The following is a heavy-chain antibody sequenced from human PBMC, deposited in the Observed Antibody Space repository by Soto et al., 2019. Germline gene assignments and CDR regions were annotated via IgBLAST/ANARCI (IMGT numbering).Heavy chain of an antibody. Sequence: SGSLWKSGTDAGSVNIGGSCIIKKKRQPPGKGLEWIGSIYYSGSTYYTPSLKSRLSISIDTSKNQFSLRLSSVTAADTAVYYCARHRRAYRPNYYDSGSYWFDPWGQGTLVTVSS. CDR3: ARHRRAYRPNYYDSGSYWFDP. V-gene: IGHV4-39*01. D-gene: IGHD3-10*01. CDR2: IYYSGST. J-gene: IGHJ5*01. CDR1: GSVNIGGSCI.